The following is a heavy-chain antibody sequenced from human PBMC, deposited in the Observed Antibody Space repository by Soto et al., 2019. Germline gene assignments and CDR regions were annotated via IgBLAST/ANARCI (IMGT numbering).Heavy chain of an antibody. CDR1: GGSFSGFY. J-gene: IGHJ2*01. Sequence: SETLSLTCAVHGGSFSGFYWTWIRQPPGKGLEWIGEINHSGSSNYNPPPKSRVTMSLDTSRNQFSLSLNSVTAADTAVYYCARMAGPWYFDLWGRGTLVTVAS. CDR2: INHSGSS. CDR3: ARMAGPWYFDL. V-gene: IGHV4-34*01.